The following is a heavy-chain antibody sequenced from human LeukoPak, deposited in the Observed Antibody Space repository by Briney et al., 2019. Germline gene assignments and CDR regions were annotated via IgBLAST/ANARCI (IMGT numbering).Heavy chain of an antibody. CDR3: ARDQDCSSTSCYWPNWFDP. CDR2: ISSSSSYI. D-gene: IGHD2-2*01. V-gene: IGHV3-21*01. Sequence: GGSLRLSCAASGFTFSSYSMNWVRQAPGKGLEWVSSISSSSSYIYYADSVKGRFTISRDNAKNSLHLQMNSLRAEDTAVYYCARDQDCSSTSCYWPNWFDPWGQGTLVTVSS. CDR1: GFTFSSYS. J-gene: IGHJ5*02.